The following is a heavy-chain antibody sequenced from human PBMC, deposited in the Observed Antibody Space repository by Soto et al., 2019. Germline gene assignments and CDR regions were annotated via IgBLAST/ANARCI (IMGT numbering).Heavy chain of an antibody. CDR2: IYYSGST. J-gene: IGHJ5*02. D-gene: IGHD2-15*01. Sequence: ETLSLTCTVSGGSISSYYWTWIRQPPGKGLEWIGYIYYSGSTNYNPSLKSRVTISVDTSKNQFSLKLSSVTAADTAVYYCARQEGYCSGGSCYANWFDPWGQGTLVTVSS. V-gene: IGHV4-59*08. CDR3: ARQEGYCSGGSCYANWFDP. CDR1: GGSISSYY.